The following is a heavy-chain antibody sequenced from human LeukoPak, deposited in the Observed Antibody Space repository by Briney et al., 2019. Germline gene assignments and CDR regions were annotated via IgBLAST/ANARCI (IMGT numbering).Heavy chain of an antibody. D-gene: IGHD6-19*01. Sequence: PSETLSLTCTVSGGSISTYYWSWIRQPPGKGLEWIGYIYYSGSTNYNPSLKSRVTISVDTSKNQFSLKLSSVTAADTAVYYCARDGAEYSSGWDFDYWGQGTLVTVSS. J-gene: IGHJ4*02. V-gene: IGHV4-59*01. CDR1: GGSISTYY. CDR2: IYYSGST. CDR3: ARDGAEYSSGWDFDY.